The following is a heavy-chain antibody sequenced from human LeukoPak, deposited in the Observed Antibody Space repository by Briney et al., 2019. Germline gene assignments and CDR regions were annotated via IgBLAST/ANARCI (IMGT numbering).Heavy chain of an antibody. CDR2: IHYSGST. J-gene: IGHJ4*02. D-gene: IGHD3-16*01. V-gene: IGHV4-59*13. CDR1: GGSITNYY. Sequence: KPSETLSLTCTVSGGSITNYYWSWIRQPPGKGLEWIGSIHYSGSTNYNPSLKSRVTISVDTSRNQFSLKLTSITAADTAVYYCARGFGAVNRGPSFDYWGQGTLVTVSS. CDR3: ARGFGAVNRGPSFDY.